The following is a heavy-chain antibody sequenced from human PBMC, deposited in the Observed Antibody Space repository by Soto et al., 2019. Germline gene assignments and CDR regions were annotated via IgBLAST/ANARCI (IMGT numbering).Heavy chain of an antibody. CDR2: IYYSGST. CDR1: GGSISSSSYY. J-gene: IGHJ3*02. V-gene: IGHV4-39*01. CDR3: ARQQTGKDAFDI. D-gene: IGHD1-1*01. Sequence: QLQLQESGPGLVKPSETLSLTCTVSGGSISSSSYYWGWIRQPPGKGLEWIGSIYYSGSTYYNPSLKSRVTISVDTSKNQFSLKLSSVTAADTAVYYCARQQTGKDAFDIWGQGTMVTVSS.